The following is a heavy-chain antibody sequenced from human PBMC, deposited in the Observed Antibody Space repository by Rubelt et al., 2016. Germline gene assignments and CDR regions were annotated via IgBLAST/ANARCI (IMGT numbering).Heavy chain of an antibody. CDR2: IYPGDSDT. CDR3: ARRSSSSHYFDY. Sequence: EVQLVQSGAEVKKPGESLKISCKGSGYSFTSYWIGWVRQMPGRGLEWMGIIYPGDSDTSYSPSFQCQVTIPATKSIRTAYLQWSSLKASDTAMYYCARRSSSSHYFDYWGQGTLVTVSS. J-gene: IGHJ4*02. D-gene: IGHD6-13*01. CDR1: GYSFTSYW. V-gene: IGHV5-51*01.